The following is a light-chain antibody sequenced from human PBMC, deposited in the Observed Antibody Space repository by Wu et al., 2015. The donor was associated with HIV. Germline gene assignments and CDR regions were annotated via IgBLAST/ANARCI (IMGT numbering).Light chain of an antibody. CDR2: GAS. CDR3: QQRSNWPPYS. J-gene: IGKJ2*03. CDR1: QSVSNN. Sequence: EIVMTQSPATLSVSPGERATLSCRASQSVSNNLAWYQQIPGQPPRLLIYGASTRATGVPARFSGSGSGTEFTLTISSLEPEDFAVYYCQQRSNWPPYSFGQGTKLEIK. V-gene: IGKV3-15*01.